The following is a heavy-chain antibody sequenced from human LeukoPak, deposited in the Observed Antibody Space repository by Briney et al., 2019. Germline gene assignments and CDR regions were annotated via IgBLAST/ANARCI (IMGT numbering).Heavy chain of an antibody. D-gene: IGHD1-1*01. CDR2: IHRSGST. Sequence: SETLSLTCTVSGGSISSGYHWDWIRQPPGKGLEWIGSIHRSGSTYYNPSLKSRVTISLDTSKNQFSLKLSSVTAADTAVYYCARVDWNPDYWGQGTLATVSS. V-gene: IGHV4-38-2*02. CDR3: ARVDWNPDY. J-gene: IGHJ4*02. CDR1: GGSISSGYH.